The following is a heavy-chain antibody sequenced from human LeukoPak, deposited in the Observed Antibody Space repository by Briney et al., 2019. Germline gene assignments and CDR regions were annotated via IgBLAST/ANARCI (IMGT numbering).Heavy chain of an antibody. Sequence: GGSLRLSCGASGFIFSTYDMHWVRQAPGKGLEWVAFIRNDGDYKYYADSVKGRFTIPRDNAKNSLYLQMNSPRAEDTALYYCAKGRITMVRGVTHYFDYWGQGTLVTVSS. CDR2: IRNDGDYK. J-gene: IGHJ4*02. CDR1: GFIFSTYD. V-gene: IGHV3-30*02. CDR3: AKGRITMVRGVTHYFDY. D-gene: IGHD3-10*01.